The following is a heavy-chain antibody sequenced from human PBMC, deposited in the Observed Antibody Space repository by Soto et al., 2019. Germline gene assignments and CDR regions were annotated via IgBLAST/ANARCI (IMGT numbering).Heavy chain of an antibody. D-gene: IGHD3-22*01. CDR1: GGSISSGGYS. Sequence: SETLSLTCAVSGGSISSGGYSWSWIRQPPGNGLEWIGYIYHSGSTYYNPSLKSRVTISVDRSKNQFSLKLSSVTAADTAVYYCARGSNYYDSSGQFDYWGQGTLVTVSS. J-gene: IGHJ4*02. CDR2: IYHSGST. V-gene: IGHV4-30-2*01. CDR3: ARGSNYYDSSGQFDY.